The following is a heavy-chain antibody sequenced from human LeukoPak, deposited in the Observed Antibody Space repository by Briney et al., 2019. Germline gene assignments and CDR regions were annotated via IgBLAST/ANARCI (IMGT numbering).Heavy chain of an antibody. CDR1: GYTFTGYY. J-gene: IGHJ4*02. CDR3: APSSGYSSGWVFDY. Sequence: GASVKVSCKASGYTFTGYYMHWVRQAPGQGLEWMGWINPNSGGTNYAQKFQGRVTMTRDTSISTAYMELSGLRSDDTAVYYCAPSSGYSSGWVFDYWGQGTLVTVSS. D-gene: IGHD6-19*01. V-gene: IGHV1-2*02. CDR2: INPNSGGT.